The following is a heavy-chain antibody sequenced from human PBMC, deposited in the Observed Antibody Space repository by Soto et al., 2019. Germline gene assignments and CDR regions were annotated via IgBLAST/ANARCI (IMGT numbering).Heavy chain of an antibody. CDR3: ARGGYSYAKMHYFDY. CDR1: GGSISSYG. J-gene: IGHJ4*02. V-gene: IGHV4-59*01. CDR2: IFYSGST. D-gene: IGHD5-18*01. Sequence: SETLSLTCTVSGGSISSYGWNWIRQPPGKGLEWIGYIFYSGSTNYNPSLKSRVTISVDMSKNQFSLKLTSVTAADTAVYYCARGGYSYAKMHYFDYWGQGTLVTVSS.